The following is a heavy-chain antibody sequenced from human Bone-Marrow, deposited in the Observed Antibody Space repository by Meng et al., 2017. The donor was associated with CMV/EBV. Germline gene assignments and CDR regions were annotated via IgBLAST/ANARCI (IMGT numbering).Heavy chain of an antibody. CDR3: ARDAVTWFGELLGFDY. D-gene: IGHD3-10*01. Sequence: VQLSEVGPSTGLPPPALSLTCPCVWWCRHRCGFHWAWMPQPPGKGLEWIGYIYYSGRNYHNPSLKSRVTISVDTSKNQFSLKLSSVTAADTAVYYCARDAVTWFGELLGFDYWGQGTLVTVSS. V-gene: IGHV4-30-4*08. CDR1: WCRHRCGFH. J-gene: IGHJ4*02. CDR2: IYYSGRN.